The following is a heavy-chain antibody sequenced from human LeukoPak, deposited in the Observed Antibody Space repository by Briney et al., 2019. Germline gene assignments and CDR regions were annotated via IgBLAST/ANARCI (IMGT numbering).Heavy chain of an antibody. D-gene: IGHD3-9*01. CDR3: ARSPLTGNYGDWFDP. CDR1: GGSFSAYY. V-gene: IGHV4-34*01. CDR2: INHSGRT. J-gene: IGHJ5*02. Sequence: SETLSLTCGVSGGSFSAYYWSWIRQPPGKGLELIGEINHSGRTNYNPSLKSRVTISVDASKNQFSLNLSSVTAADTAVYYCARSPLTGNYGDWFDPWGQGILVTVSS.